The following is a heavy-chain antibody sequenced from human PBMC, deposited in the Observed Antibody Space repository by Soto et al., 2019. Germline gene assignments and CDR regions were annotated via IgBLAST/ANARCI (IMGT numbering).Heavy chain of an antibody. CDR2: ISSSSSYI. CDR3: ARALPADNDY. V-gene: IGHV3-21*01. D-gene: IGHD2-2*01. CDR1: GFTFSSYS. J-gene: IGHJ4*02. Sequence: GGSLRLSCAASGFTFSSYSMNWVRQAPGKGLEWVSSISSSSSYIYCADSVKGRFTISRDNAKNSLYLQMNSLRAEDTAVYYCARALPADNDYWGQGTLVTVSS.